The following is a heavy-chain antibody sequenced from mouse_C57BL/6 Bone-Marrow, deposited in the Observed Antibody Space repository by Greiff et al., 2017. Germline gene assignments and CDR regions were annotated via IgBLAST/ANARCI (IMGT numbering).Heavy chain of an antibody. V-gene: IGHV14-4*01. J-gene: IGHJ4*01. CDR2: IDPENGDT. Sequence: EVQLQQSGAELVRPGASVKLSCTASGFNIKDDYMHWVKQRPEQGLEWIGWIDPENGDTEYASKFQGKATITADTSSNTAYLQLSSLTSEDTAVYYWTPYDGSSRSLYAMDYWGQGTSVTVSS. D-gene: IGHD1-1*01. CDR3: TPYDGSSRSLYAMDY. CDR1: GFNIKDDY.